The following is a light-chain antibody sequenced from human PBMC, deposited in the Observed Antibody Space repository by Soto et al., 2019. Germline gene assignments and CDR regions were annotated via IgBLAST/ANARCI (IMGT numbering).Light chain of an antibody. J-gene: IGKJ5*01. CDR3: QQFNSYPLT. V-gene: IGKV1-13*02. Sequence: AIQLTQSPSSLSASVGDRVTITCRASQGISSALAWYQQKPGKAPKLLIYDASSLESGVPSRFSGSRSGRYCTLTISSLQPEDFATYYWQQFNSYPLTFGQGTRMEIK. CDR2: DAS. CDR1: QGISSA.